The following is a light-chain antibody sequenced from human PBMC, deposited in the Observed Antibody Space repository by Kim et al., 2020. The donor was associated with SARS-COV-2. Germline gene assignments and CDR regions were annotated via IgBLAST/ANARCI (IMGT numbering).Light chain of an antibody. CDR1: SSKLGSHF. V-gene: IGLV1-47*01. Sequence: GQRVTISCAGASSKLGSHFVYWYQHLPGAAPKLLIYRNGQRPSGVPDRFSGSKSGTSAYLAISGLRSEDEADYYCAAWDDRLNAWVFGGGTQLTVL. J-gene: IGLJ3*02. CDR2: RNG. CDR3: AAWDDRLNAWV.